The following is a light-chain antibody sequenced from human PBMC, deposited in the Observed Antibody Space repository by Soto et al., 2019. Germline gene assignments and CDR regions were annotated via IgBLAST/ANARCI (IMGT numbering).Light chain of an antibody. CDR2: GAS. CDR1: QSVSSSY. Sequence: EIVLTQSPGTLYLSTGERATLCCRPSQSVSSSYLAWYQQKPGQAPRLLIYGASSRATGIPDRFSGSGSGTDFTLTISRLEPEDFAVYYCQQYGSSPPNTFGQGTRLEI. J-gene: IGKJ5*01. CDR3: QQYGSSPPNT. V-gene: IGKV3-20*01.